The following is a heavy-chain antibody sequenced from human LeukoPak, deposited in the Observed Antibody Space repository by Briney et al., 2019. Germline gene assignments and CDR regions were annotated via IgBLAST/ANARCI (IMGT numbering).Heavy chain of an antibody. V-gene: IGHV3-48*01. Sequence: GGSPRLSCADSGFTFSSYSMNWVRQAPGKGLEWVSYISSSSSNIYYADSVKGRFTISRDNAKNSLYLQMNSLRAEDTALYYCAKDTVYGDYSFDAFDIWGQGTMVTVSS. CDR3: AKDTVYGDYSFDAFDI. CDR1: GFTFSSYS. D-gene: IGHD4-17*01. CDR2: ISSSSSNI. J-gene: IGHJ3*02.